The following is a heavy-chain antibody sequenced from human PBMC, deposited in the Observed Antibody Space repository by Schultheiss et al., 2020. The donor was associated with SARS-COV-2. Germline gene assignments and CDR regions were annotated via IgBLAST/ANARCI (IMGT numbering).Heavy chain of an antibody. D-gene: IGHD3-22*01. CDR3: ARGAYYYDSSGSDY. CDR2: ISGSGDST. J-gene: IGHJ4*02. CDR1: GFTFSSYG. V-gene: IGHV3-NL1*01. Sequence: GGSLRLSCAASGFTFSSYGMHWVRQAPGKGLEWVSVISGSGDSTYYAGSVKGRFTISRDNSKNTLYLQMNSLRAEDTAVYYCARGAYYYDSSGSDYWGQGTLVTVSS.